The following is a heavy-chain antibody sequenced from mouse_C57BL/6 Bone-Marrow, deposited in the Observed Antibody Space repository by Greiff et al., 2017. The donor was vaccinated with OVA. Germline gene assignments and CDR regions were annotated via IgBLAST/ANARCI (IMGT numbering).Heavy chain of an antibody. CDR1: GYTFTSYW. D-gene: IGHD2-3*01. V-gene: IGHV1-59*01. J-gene: IGHJ3*01. CDR2: IDPSDSYT. CDR3: ARCDGYLTPFAY. Sequence: QVQLQQPGAELVRPGTSVKLSCKASGYTFTSYWMHWVKQRPGQGLEWIGVIDPSDSYTNYNQKFKGKATLTVDTSSSTAYMQLSSLTSEDSAVDYCARCDGYLTPFAYWGQGTLVTVSA.